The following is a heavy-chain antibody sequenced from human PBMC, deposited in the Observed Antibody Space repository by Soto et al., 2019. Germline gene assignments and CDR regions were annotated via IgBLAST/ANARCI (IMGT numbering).Heavy chain of an antibody. Sequence: EVQLVESGGGLVQPGGSLKLSCAASGFTVSGSAVHWVRQASGKGLEWVGRIRSKTNSYATAYAASVKGRFTISRDDSKNTGVFEMDRPKTGDTAVYFLTSHLGELSFPRAFDIWGQGTMVTVSS. CDR3: TSHLGELSFPRAFDI. V-gene: IGHV3-73*01. CDR2: IRSKTNSYAT. D-gene: IGHD3-16*02. J-gene: IGHJ3*02. CDR1: GFTVSGSA.